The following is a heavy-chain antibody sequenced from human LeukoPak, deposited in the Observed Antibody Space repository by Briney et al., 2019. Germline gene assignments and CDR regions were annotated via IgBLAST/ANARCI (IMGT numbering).Heavy chain of an antibody. V-gene: IGHV1-69*05. CDR1: GYTFSSYF. CDR2: IIPIFGTA. CDR3: ARGRVGANDYFDY. D-gene: IGHD1-26*01. J-gene: IGHJ4*02. Sequence: ASVKVSCKASGYTFSSYFMHWVRQAPGQGLEWMGGIIPIFGTANYAQKFQGRVTITTDESTSTAYMELSSLRSEDTAVYYCARGRVGANDYFDYWGQGTLVTVSS.